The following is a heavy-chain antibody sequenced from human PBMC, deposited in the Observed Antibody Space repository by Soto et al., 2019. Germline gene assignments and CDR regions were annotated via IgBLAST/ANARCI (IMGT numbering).Heavy chain of an antibody. J-gene: IGHJ3*02. CDR3: ARERINYGSAFGI. Sequence: ASVKVSCKASGYTFTSYAISWVRQASGQGLEWMGWISAYNGNTNYAQKLQGRVTMTTDTSTSTAYMELRSLRSDDTAVYYCARERINYGSAFGIWGQGTMVTVSS. D-gene: IGHD4-17*01. CDR1: GYTFTSYA. V-gene: IGHV1-18*01. CDR2: ISAYNGNT.